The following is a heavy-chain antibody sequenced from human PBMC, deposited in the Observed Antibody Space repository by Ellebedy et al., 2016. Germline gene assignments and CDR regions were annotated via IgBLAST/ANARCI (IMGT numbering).Heavy chain of an antibody. D-gene: IGHD3-16*01. CDR3: ARGVGGTSLNWFDP. CDR2: ITSSSSYI. CDR1: GFTLSDYS. V-gene: IGHV3-21*01. J-gene: IGHJ5*02. Sequence: GGSLRLXXAASGFTLSDYSMNWVRQAPGKGLEWVSSITSSSSYIFYADSVKGRFTISRDNAKNSVYLQMSSLRGEDTALYYCARGVGGTSLNWFDPWGQGTLVTVSS.